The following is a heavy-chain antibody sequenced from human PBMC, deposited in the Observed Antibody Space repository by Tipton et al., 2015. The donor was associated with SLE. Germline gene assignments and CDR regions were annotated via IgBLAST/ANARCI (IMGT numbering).Heavy chain of an antibody. CDR2: ISGSGVDP. J-gene: IGHJ6*02. D-gene: IGHD3-3*01. Sequence: GSLRLSCAASGFNFDNYGMSWVRQAPGKGLEWVSAISGSGVDPYYADSVKGRFTISRDNSKNTLYLQMNSLRAEDTAVYYCAKGFRGVVIAYYGMDVWGQGTTVTVSS. V-gene: IGHV3-23*01. CDR3: AKGFRGVVIAYYGMDV. CDR1: GFNFDNYG.